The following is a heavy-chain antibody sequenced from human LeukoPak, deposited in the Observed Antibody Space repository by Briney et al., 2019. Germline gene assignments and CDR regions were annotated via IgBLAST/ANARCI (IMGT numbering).Heavy chain of an antibody. J-gene: IGHJ4*02. Sequence: SETLSLTCAVYGGSFSGYYWSWIRQPPGKGLEWIGEINHSGSTNYNPSLKSRVTMSVDTSKNQFSLDLSSVTAADTAVYFCARDSSGYLESFDYWGQGTLVTVSS. D-gene: IGHD3-22*01. CDR2: INHSGST. CDR3: ARDSSGYLESFDY. CDR1: GGSFSGYY. V-gene: IGHV4-34*01.